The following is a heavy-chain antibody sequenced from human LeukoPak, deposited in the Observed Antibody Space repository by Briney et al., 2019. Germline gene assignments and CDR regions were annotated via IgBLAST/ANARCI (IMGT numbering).Heavy chain of an antibody. V-gene: IGHV3-66*01. CDR3: ARDRVLSPSTAPIVVDAFDI. CDR2: IYSGCST. D-gene: IGHD2-15*01. Sequence: GVSLRLSCAAPGFTVSSNYMSWVRQAPGKGLEWVSVIYSGCSTYIADAVKGRFTSPRDNSKNTLYLQMNSLRAEDTAVYYCARDRVLSPSTAPIVVDAFDISGQGTMVSVS. CDR1: GFTVSSNY. J-gene: IGHJ3*02.